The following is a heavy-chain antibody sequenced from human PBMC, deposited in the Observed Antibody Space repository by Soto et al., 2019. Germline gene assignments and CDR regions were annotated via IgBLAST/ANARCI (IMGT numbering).Heavy chain of an antibody. CDR3: ARDPLDYYDSSGYYYPFDY. V-gene: IGHV1-46*01. D-gene: IGHD3-22*01. J-gene: IGHJ4*02. CDR1: GYTFTSYY. CDR2: INPSGGST. Sequence: ASVKVSCKASGYTFTSYYMHWVRQAPGQGLEWMGIINPSGGSTSYAQKFQGRVTMTRDTSTSTVYMELSSLRSEDTAVYYCARDPLDYYDSSGYYYPFDYWGQGTLVTVSS.